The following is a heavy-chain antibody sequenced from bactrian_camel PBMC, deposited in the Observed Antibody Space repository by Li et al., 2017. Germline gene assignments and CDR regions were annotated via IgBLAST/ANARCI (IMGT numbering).Heavy chain of an antibody. CDR2: IGSDGRA. V-gene: IGHV3S67*01. CDR3: AVSASYCYGPIARIHIDY. Sequence: VQLVESGGGSVQAGGSLRLSCTASGFTPSTYCMGWFRQASGNEREGVAGIGSDGRAYYTDSVRGRFTISKDNDKNTLYLQMDSLKPDDTSRYYCAVSASYCYGPIARIHIDYWGLGTQVTVS. J-gene: IGHJ4*01. D-gene: IGHD2*01. CDR1: GFTPSTYC.